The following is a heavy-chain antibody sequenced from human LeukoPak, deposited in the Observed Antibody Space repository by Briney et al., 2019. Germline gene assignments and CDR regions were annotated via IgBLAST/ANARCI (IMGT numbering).Heavy chain of an antibody. CDR1: GYTFTGYY. CDR2: TSAYNGNT. CDR3: ARDHRGDFDY. V-gene: IGHV1-18*04. J-gene: IGHJ4*02. Sequence: ASVKVSCKASGYTFTGYYMHWVRQAPGQGLEWMGWTSAYNGNTNYAQKLQGRVTMTTDTSTSTAYMELRSLRSDDTAVYYCARDHRGDFDYWGQGTLVTVSS.